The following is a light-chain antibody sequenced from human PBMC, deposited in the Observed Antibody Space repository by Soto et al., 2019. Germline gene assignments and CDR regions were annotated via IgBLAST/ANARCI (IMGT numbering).Light chain of an antibody. CDR2: TPS. Sequence: DIQMTQSPSSVSASVGDRVTITCRASQGIDNWLAWYQQKPGKAPKLLIYTPSSLQSGVPSRFSGSGSGTDFTLTISSLQPEDFATYSCQQGYSFPVTFGQGTRLEIK. V-gene: IGKV1-12*01. J-gene: IGKJ5*01. CDR3: QQGYSFPVT. CDR1: QGIDNW.